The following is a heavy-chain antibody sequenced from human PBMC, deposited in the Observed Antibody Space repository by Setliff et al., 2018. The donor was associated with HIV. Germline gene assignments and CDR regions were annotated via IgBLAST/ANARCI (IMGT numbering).Heavy chain of an antibody. J-gene: IGHJ3*02. CDR2: IIPIFVTP. V-gene: IGHV1-69*13. CDR1: GDSFSSYD. Sequence: SVKVSCKASGDSFSSYDISWVRQAPGQGPEWMGRIIPIFVTPNYAQKFQDRVTITADESTSTAYMELSSLRSEDTAVYYCATDAYHDFLTGPTPGAFDIWGQGTVVTVSS. CDR3: ATDAYHDFLTGPTPGAFDI. D-gene: IGHD3-9*01.